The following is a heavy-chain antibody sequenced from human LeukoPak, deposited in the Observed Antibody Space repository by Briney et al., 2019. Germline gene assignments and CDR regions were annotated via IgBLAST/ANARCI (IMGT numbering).Heavy chain of an antibody. Sequence: SETLSLTCTVSGGSISSSDYYWGWIRRPPGKGLEWIGRIYYGGSTYYNLSLKSRVTISVDTSMNQFSLKLSFVTTADTAVYYCARALGYCSGGSCTRGYNWFDPWGQGTLVTVPS. CDR3: ARALGYCSGGSCTRGYNWFDP. D-gene: IGHD2-15*01. CDR1: GGSISSSDYY. CDR2: IYYGGST. V-gene: IGHV4-39*01. J-gene: IGHJ5*02.